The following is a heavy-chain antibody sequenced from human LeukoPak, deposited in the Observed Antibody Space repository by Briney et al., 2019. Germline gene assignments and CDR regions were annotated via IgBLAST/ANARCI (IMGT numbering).Heavy chain of an antibody. D-gene: IGHD2-21*02. Sequence: PSETLSLTCSVSGGSITSSRYYWGWLRQSPGGGLEWIGTIYYSGSTYYNPSLRSRVTISANTSKNQFSLNLSPVTAADTAVYYCARHVSSDLRIVVVTSDWYFDLWGRGTLVTVSS. V-gene: IGHV4-39*01. J-gene: IGHJ2*01. CDR1: GGSITSSRYY. CDR2: IYYSGST. CDR3: ARHVSSDLRIVVVTSDWYFDL.